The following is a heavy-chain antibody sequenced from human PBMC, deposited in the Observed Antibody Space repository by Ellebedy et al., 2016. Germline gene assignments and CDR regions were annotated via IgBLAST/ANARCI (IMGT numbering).Heavy chain of an antibody. CDR2: ISGDGENT. J-gene: IGHJ3*02. D-gene: IGHD1-1*01. CDR1: GFTFSSYA. CDR3: ARTVVFDI. Sequence: GESLKISCAASGFTFSSYAMSWVRQAPGKGLEWVSSISGDGENTYYADSVRGRFIISRDNSKNTVYLQMNSLRAGDTAVYYCARTVVFDIWGQGTKVTVFS. V-gene: IGHV3-23*01.